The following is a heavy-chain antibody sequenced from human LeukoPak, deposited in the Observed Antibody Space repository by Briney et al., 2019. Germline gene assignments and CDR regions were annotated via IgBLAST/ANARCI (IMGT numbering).Heavy chain of an antibody. CDR3: ARRSDYYDNSDAMFDP. Sequence: SETLSLTCSVSGGFISSASYYWGWIRQPPGKGLEWIGTIYYSGSIYYNPSLKSRVTMSVDTSKNQFSLKLSSVTAADTAVYFCARRSDYYDNSDAMFDPWGQGILVTVSS. CDR1: GGFISSASYY. D-gene: IGHD3-22*01. J-gene: IGHJ5*02. V-gene: IGHV4-39*01. CDR2: IYYSGSI.